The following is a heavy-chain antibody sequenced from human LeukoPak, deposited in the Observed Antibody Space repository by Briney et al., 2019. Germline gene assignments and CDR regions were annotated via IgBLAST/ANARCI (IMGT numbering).Heavy chain of an antibody. J-gene: IGHJ4*02. CDR3: ARDYSSSCWN. CDR2: ISSSSSYI. CDR1: GLTFGSYT. V-gene: IGHV3-21*01. Sequence: PGGSLRLSCAASGLTFGSYTMNWVRQAPGKGLEWVSYISSSSSYISYADSLKGRFTISRDNAKNSLYLQMNSLRAEDTAVYYCARDYSSSCWNWGQGTLVTVSS. D-gene: IGHD6-13*01.